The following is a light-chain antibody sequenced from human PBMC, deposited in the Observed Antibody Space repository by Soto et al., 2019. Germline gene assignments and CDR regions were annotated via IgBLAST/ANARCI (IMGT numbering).Light chain of an antibody. CDR1: QSINSKS. CDR2: NTS. J-gene: IGKJ3*01. Sequence: EIVLTQSPGPLSLSPGEGATVSCRVSQSINSKSLVWYQRKFGQAPRLLIYNTSSRATRIPDRFSGSGSGTDFTLSISGLDPEDFAVYYCQHYGGSFIFGPGTKVDFK. CDR3: QHYGGSFI. V-gene: IGKV3-20*01.